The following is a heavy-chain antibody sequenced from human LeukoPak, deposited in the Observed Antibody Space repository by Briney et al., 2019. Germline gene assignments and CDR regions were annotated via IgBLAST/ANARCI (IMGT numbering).Heavy chain of an antibody. CDR3: ARDCIGCHGFDY. CDR2: VSAYDDNT. CDR1: GYTFTSYG. D-gene: IGHD2-15*01. V-gene: IGHV1-18*01. J-gene: IGHJ4*02. Sequence: ASVKVSCKASGYTFTSYGITWVRQAPGQGLEWMGWVSAYDDNTNYVQKIQGRVTMTTDTSTNTAYMELRSLRSDDTAVYYCARDCIGCHGFDYWGQGTLVTVSS.